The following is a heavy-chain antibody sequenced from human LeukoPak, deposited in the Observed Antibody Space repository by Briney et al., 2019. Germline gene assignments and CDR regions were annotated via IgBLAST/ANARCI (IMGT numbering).Heavy chain of an antibody. Sequence: GGSLRLSCAASGFTFSAYSINWVRQALGKGLEWISHISSGGDTTYYADSVKGRFTISRDNGKNSLYLQMNSLRPEDTAVYYCARDGVYSSGWYYFDYWGQGTLVTVSS. CDR2: ISSGGDTT. D-gene: IGHD6-19*01. J-gene: IGHJ4*02. CDR1: GFTFSAYS. CDR3: ARDGVYSSGWYYFDY. V-gene: IGHV3-48*01.